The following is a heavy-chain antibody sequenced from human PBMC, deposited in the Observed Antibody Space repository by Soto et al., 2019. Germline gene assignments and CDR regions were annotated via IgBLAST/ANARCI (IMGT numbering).Heavy chain of an antibody. Sequence: QVQLQESGPGLVKPSETLSLTCTVSGASISNYYWSWIRQPAGKGLEWIGRIYPSGNTNYNPSLRSRVNISVDTSKHQFSLNLNSVTAADPAVYYCARERGSAAGTVEYWGQGSLVTVSS. J-gene: IGHJ4*02. CDR2: IYPSGNT. CDR1: GASISNYY. D-gene: IGHD6-13*01. CDR3: ARERGSAAGTVEY. V-gene: IGHV4-4*07.